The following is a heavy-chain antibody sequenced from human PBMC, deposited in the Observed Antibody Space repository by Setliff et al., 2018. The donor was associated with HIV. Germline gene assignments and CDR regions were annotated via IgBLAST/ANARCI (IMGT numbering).Heavy chain of an antibody. CDR3: ARQVPIPGVAVTPIDF. Sequence: PSETLSLTCSVSGGSISSYYWSWIRQPPGKGLEWIGYIFYTGRTNYNPSLKGRVTISVDTSKNQFSLRLTSVTAADTAVYYCARQVPIPGVAVTPIDFWGQGILVTVSS. D-gene: IGHD3-22*01. V-gene: IGHV4-59*01. CDR1: GGSISSYY. CDR2: IFYTGRT. J-gene: IGHJ4*02.